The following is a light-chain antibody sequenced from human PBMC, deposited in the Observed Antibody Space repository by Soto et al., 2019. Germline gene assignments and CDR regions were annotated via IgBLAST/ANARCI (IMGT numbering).Light chain of an antibody. Sequence: IQMTQSPSSLSASVGDRFTITCRSSQSIRSYLNCYQQKPGKAPNLLIYAASGLQTGVPSRFSGSGSGTDFTLSISSLQREDFATYYCQQSYITPPGTFGQGTKVDIK. J-gene: IGKJ1*01. CDR3: QQSYITPPGT. CDR2: AAS. CDR1: QSIRSY. V-gene: IGKV1-39*01.